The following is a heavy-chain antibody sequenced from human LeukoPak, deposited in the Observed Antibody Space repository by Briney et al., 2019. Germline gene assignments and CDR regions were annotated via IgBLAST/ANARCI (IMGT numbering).Heavy chain of an antibody. V-gene: IGHV4-59*01. D-gene: IGHD3-22*01. CDR2: IYYSGST. CDR3: AEAYYDSSGPLFQH. CDR1: GGSISSYY. Sequence: SETVSLTCTVPGGSISSYYWSWIRQPPGKGLEWIGYIYYSGSTNYNPSLKSRVTISVDTSKNQFSLKLASVTAADTAVYYCAEAYYDSSGPLFQHWGQGTLVTVSS. J-gene: IGHJ1*01.